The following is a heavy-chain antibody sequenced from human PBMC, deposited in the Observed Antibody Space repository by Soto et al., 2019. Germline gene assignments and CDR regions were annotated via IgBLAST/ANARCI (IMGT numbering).Heavy chain of an antibody. CDR3: ARRIMITFGGVIVDYFDY. CDR2: IYYIGST. V-gene: IGHV4-39*01. D-gene: IGHD3-16*02. CDR1: GGSISSSSYY. J-gene: IGHJ4*02. Sequence: QLQLQESGPGLVKPSETLSLTCTVSGGSISSSSYYWGWIRQPPGKGLEWIGSIYYIGSTYYNPSLKSRVTISVDTSKNQFSLKLSSVTAADTAVYYCARRIMITFGGVIVDYFDYWGQGTLVTVSS.